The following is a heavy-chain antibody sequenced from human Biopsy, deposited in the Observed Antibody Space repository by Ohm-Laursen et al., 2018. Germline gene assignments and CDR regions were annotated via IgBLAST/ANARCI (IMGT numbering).Heavy chain of an antibody. Sequence: SVKVSCKSSGGTFANYAISWVRQAPGQGLEWMGGIIPIFGTANYAQKFQGRVTITADESTSTAYVELSSLRSDDTAVYYCARDALGGGSYRFFYWGQGSLVTVSS. D-gene: IGHD1-26*01. J-gene: IGHJ4*02. CDR1: GGTFANYA. CDR2: IIPIFGTA. V-gene: IGHV1-69*13. CDR3: ARDALGGGSYRFFY.